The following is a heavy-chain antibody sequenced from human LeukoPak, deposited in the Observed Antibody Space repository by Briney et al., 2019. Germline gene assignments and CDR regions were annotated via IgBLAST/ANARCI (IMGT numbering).Heavy chain of an antibody. Sequence: VASVKVSCKASGYTFITYGISWVRQAPGQGLEWMGSISPYNGNTNYAQKLQGRVTMTTDTSTSTASMELRSLRSDETALYYCAREGYCSGGSCYSGIIDYWGQGTLVTVSS. CDR2: ISPYNGNT. CDR3: AREGYCSGGSCYSGIIDY. J-gene: IGHJ4*02. CDR1: GYTFITYG. D-gene: IGHD2-15*01. V-gene: IGHV1-18*01.